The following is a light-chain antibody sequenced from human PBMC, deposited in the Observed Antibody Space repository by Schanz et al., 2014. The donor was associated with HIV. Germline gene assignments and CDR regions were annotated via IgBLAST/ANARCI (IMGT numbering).Light chain of an antibody. CDR2: NND. CDR3: AAWDGGLKGRV. Sequence: QSVLTQPPSASGTPGQRVTISCSGTNANIGSNTVNWYRQFPGTAPQQLIYNNDQRPSGVPDRFSGSKSGTSASLAISGLQSDDEADYYCAAWDGGLKGRVFGGGTKLTVL. CDR1: NANIGSNT. J-gene: IGLJ3*02. V-gene: IGLV1-44*01.